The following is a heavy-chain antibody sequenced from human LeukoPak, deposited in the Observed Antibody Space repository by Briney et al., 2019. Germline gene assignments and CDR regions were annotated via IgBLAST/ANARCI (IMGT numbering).Heavy chain of an antibody. CDR3: ASGPPYGGNGGFDY. J-gene: IGHJ4*02. CDR2: IYNDGSI. CDR1: GFSVSTDH. D-gene: IGHD4-23*01. Sequence: GGSLRLSCAASGFSVSTDHMSWVRQAPGKGLEWVSVIYNDGSIYYADTVKGRFTISRDNSKNTVDLLVNSLRAEDTAVYYCASGPPYGGNGGFDYWGQGTLVTVSS. V-gene: IGHV3-53*01.